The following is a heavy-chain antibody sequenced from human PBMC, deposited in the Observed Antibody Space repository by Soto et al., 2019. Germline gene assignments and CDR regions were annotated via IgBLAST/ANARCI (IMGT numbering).Heavy chain of an antibody. CDR3: AKDRNYPRDQFHY. D-gene: IGHD1-7*01. V-gene: IGHV3-23*01. Sequence: TGGSLRLSCAASGFTFSTYALSWVRQAPGKGLEWVPAISANGQGIYYADSVRGRFTISRDNSKNTIFLHMDSLRAEDTAVYYCAKDRNYPRDQFHYWGQGTLVTVSS. CDR1: GFTFSTYA. J-gene: IGHJ4*02. CDR2: ISANGQGI.